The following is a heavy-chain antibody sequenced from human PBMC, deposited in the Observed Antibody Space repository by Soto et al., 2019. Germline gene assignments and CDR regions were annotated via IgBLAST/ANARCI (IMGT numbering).Heavy chain of an antibody. CDR2: ISGSGGST. V-gene: IGHV3-23*01. CDR3: AKDLPITMAGGFDP. J-gene: IGHJ5*02. D-gene: IGHD3-10*01. CDR1: GFTFSSYA. Sequence: VRLSCAASGFTFSSYAMSWVRQAPGKGLEWVSAISGSGGSTYYADSVKGRFTISRDNSKNTLYLQMNSLRAEDTAVYYCAKDLPITMAGGFDPWGQGTLVTVSS.